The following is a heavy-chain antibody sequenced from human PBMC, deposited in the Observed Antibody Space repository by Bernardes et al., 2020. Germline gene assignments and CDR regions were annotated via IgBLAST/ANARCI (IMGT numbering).Heavy chain of an antibody. J-gene: IGHJ6*02. D-gene: IGHD6-19*01. Sequence: ASVKVSCKASGYTFTGYYMHWVRQAPGQGLEWMGWINPNSGGTNYAQKFQGRVTMTRDTSISTAYMELSRLRSDDTAVYYCARDLSIAVAGKYYYYGMDVWGQGTTVTVSS. CDR1: GYTFTGYY. CDR3: ARDLSIAVAGKYYYYGMDV. V-gene: IGHV1-2*02. CDR2: INPNSGGT.